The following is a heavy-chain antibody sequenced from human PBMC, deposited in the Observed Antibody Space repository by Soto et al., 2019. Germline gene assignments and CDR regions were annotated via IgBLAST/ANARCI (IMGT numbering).Heavy chain of an antibody. CDR3: ARARPYYYDSSWDYYYYYGMDV. J-gene: IGHJ6*02. CDR2: ISYDGSNK. D-gene: IGHD3-22*01. V-gene: IGHV3-30-3*01. Sequence: GGSLRLSCAASGFTFSSYAMHWVRQAPGKGLEWVAVISYDGSNKYYADSVKGRFTISRDNSKNTLYLQMNSLRAEDTAVYYCARARPYYYDSSWDYYYYYGMDVWGQGTTVTVSS. CDR1: GFTFSSYA.